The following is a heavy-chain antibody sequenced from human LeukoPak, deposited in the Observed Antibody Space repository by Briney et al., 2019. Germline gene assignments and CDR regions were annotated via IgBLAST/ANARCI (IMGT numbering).Heavy chain of an antibody. CDR1: GGSLSSSSYY. J-gene: IGHJ4*02. CDR2: IYYSGSA. CDR3: ARTSIVVVIGYTYFDY. V-gene: IGHV4-39*01. Sequence: SETLSLTCTVSGGSLSSSSYYWGWIRQPPGKGLEWIGSIYYSGSAYYNPSLKSRVTISVDTSKNQFSLKLSSVTAADTAVYYCARTSIVVVIGYTYFDYWGQGPLVTVSS. D-gene: IGHD2-21*01.